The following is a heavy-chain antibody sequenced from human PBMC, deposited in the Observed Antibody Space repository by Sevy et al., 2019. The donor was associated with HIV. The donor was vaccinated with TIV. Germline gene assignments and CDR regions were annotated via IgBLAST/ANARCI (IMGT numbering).Heavy chain of an antibody. J-gene: IGHJ4*02. Sequence: KQSQTLSLTCTVSGDSISSGNYYWSWIRQPVGKKLEWIGRIYVSGRTNHNPSLKSRVTLSLDTSKNQFSLKLNSVTAAETAMYYCASGALQHLDWRLEYWGQGILVTVSS. CDR2: IYVSGRT. CDR1: GDSISSGNYY. V-gene: IGHV4-61*02. D-gene: IGHD3-9*01. CDR3: ASGALQHLDWRLEY.